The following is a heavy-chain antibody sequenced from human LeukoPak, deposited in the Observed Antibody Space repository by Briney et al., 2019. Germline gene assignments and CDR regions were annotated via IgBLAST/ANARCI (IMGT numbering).Heavy chain of an antibody. CDR2: IIPIFGTA. CDR3: VSFLRDILTGYPSDY. V-gene: IGHV1-69*13. D-gene: IGHD3-9*01. Sequence: ASVKVSCKASGGTFSSYAISWVRQAPGQGLEWMGGIIPIFGTANYAQKFQGRVTITADESTSTAYMELSSLRSEDTAVYYCVSFLRDILTGYPSDYWGQGTLVTVSS. J-gene: IGHJ4*02. CDR1: GGTFSSYA.